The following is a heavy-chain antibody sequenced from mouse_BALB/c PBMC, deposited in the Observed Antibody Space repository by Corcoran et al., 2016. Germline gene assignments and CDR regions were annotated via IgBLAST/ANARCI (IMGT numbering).Heavy chain of an antibody. CDR1: GYTFTDYV. CDR3: ARRTYYAPHYYAMDY. J-gene: IGHJ4*01. V-gene: IGHV1-81*01. D-gene: IGHD1-1*02. CDR2: SYPGSSNT. Sequence: QVQLQQSGPELVKPGASVKMSCKASGYTFTDYVISWVKQRTGQGLEWIGESYPGSSNTYYNEKFKGKATLTADKSSNTVYMQLSSLTSEDFAVYFCARRTYYAPHYYAMDYWGEGTLVTVSS.